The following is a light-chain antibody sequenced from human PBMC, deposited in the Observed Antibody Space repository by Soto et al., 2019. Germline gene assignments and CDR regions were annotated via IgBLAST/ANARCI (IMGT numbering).Light chain of an antibody. CDR2: RAS. CDR1: QSLLNSANDKIH. CDR3: QQYFSAHLT. V-gene: IGKV4-1*01. J-gene: IGKJ4*01. Sequence: DIVMTQSPASLAVSLGERATINCKSSQSLLNSANDKIHLAWYQQKPGQPPKLLIWRASTRDSGVPDRFSGSGSGTDFTLTINSLQAADVATYYCQQYFSAHLTFGGGTKVEI.